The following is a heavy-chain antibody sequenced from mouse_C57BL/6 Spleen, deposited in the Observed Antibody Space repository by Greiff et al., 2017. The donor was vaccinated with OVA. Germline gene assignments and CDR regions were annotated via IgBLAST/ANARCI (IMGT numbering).Heavy chain of an antibody. V-gene: IGHV1-52*01. D-gene: IGHD1-1*01. J-gene: IGHJ4*01. CDR1: GYTFTSYW. CDR3: ARDYGSSFYYAMDY. Sequence: VQLQQSGAELVRPGSSVKLSCKASGYTFTSYWMHWVKQRPIQGLEWIGNIDPSDSETHYNQKFKDKATLTVDKSSSTAYMQLSSLTSEDSAVYYCARDYGSSFYYAMDYWGQGTSVTVSS. CDR2: IDPSDSET.